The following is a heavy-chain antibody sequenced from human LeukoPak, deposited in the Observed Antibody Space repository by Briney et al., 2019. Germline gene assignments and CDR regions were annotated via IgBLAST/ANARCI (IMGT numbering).Heavy chain of an antibody. CDR3: ARVVVVAAPSYYFDY. CDR2: IIPIFGTA. D-gene: IGHD2-15*01. J-gene: IGHJ4*02. Sequence: SVKVSCKASGGTFSSYAISWVRQAPGQGLEWMGGIIPIFGTANYAQKFQGRVTITADESTSTAYMELSNLRSEDTAVYYCARVVVVAAPSYYFDYWGQGTLVTVSS. CDR1: GGTFSSYA. V-gene: IGHV1-69*13.